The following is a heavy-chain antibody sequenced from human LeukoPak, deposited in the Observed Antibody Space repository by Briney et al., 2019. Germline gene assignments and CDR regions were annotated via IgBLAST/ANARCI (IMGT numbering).Heavy chain of an antibody. J-gene: IGHJ4*02. Sequence: GGSLRLSCTASGFTFGDYAMSWVRQAPGKGLEWVGFIGSRAYGGTTEYAASVKGRFTISRDDSKSIAYLQMNSLKTEDTAVYHCTGAGSGWLDFFDYWGQGTLVAVSS. CDR3: TGAGSGWLDFFDY. D-gene: IGHD6-19*01. CDR1: GFTFGDYA. V-gene: IGHV3-49*04. CDR2: IGSRAYGGTT.